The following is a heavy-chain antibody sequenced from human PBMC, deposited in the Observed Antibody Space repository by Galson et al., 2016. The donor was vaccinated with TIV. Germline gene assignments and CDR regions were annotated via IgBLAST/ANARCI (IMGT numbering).Heavy chain of an antibody. D-gene: IGHD4-17*01. CDR1: GFTFRSNA. Sequence: SLRLSCAASGFTFRSNAMSWIRQAPGKGLEWVAMISYDGRSKVYADTVKGRFTISRDNSENTMYLQMNSLRAEDTAVYYCARNNDYGDSSYYYGMDVWGQGTTVTVSS. CDR2: ISYDGRSK. V-gene: IGHV3-30*04. CDR3: ARNNDYGDSSYYYGMDV. J-gene: IGHJ6*02.